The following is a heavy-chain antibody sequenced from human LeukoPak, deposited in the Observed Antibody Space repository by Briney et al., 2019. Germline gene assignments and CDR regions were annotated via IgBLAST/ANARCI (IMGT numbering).Heavy chain of an antibody. D-gene: IGHD3-3*01. V-gene: IGHV1-2*06. CDR1: GYTFTVYY. CDR3: ARILHYGFWSGYSHYGMDV. J-gene: IGHJ6*02. CDR2: INPNSGGT. Sequence: ASVNVSCKASGYTFTVYYMHWVRPAPGQGLEWMGRINPNSGGTNYAQKFQGRVTMTRDTSISTAYMELSRLRSDDTAVYYCARILHYGFWSGYSHYGMDVWGQGTTVTVSS.